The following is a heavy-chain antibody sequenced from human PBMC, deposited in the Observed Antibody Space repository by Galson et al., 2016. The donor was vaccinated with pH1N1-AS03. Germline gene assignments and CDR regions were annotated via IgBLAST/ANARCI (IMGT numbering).Heavy chain of an antibody. CDR1: GFTFRSYT. J-gene: IGHJ3*02. CDR3: ARVPELLPAFDI. Sequence: SLRLSCAASGFTFRSYTMHWVRQAPGKGLEWVAFMSYDGSKTDHADSVKGRFTISRDNSKNTLYLQMNSLRLEDKAVYYCARVPELLPAFDIWGQGTLVTVSS. CDR2: MSYDGSKT. V-gene: IGHV3-30*04. D-gene: IGHD1-26*01.